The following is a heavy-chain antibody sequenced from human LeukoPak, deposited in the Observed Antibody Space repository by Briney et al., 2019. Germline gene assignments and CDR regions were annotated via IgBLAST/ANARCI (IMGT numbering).Heavy chain of an antibody. J-gene: IGHJ4*02. D-gene: IGHD3-16*02. CDR1: GGSISSYY. CDR3: AREVDLITFGGVIVYYFDY. CDR2: IYTSGST. Sequence: SETLSLTCTVSGGSISSYYWSWIRQPAGKGLEWIGRIYTSGSTNYNPSLKSRVTMSVDTSKNQFSLKLSSVTAADTAVYYCAREVDLITFGGVIVYYFDYWGQGTLVTVSS. V-gene: IGHV4-4*07.